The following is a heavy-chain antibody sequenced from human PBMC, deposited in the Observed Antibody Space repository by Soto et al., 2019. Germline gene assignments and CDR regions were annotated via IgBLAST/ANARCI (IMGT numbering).Heavy chain of an antibody. D-gene: IGHD6-13*01. CDR1: GGSISPYC. J-gene: IGHJ6*03. V-gene: IGHV4-59*01. Sequence: SETLSLTCTVSGGSISPYCWSWIRQPPGKGLEWIGYVYYSGNTNYNPSLESRVTISVDTSRNRFSLNLTSATAADTAVYYCARKGAAASYAHYYMDVWGRGTAVTVSS. CDR3: ARKGAAASYAHYYMDV. CDR2: VYYSGNT.